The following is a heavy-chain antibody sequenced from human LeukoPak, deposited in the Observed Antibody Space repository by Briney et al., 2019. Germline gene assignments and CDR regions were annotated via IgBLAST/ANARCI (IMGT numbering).Heavy chain of an antibody. CDR3: AKGSSSSWYYYFDY. D-gene: IGHD6-13*01. CDR1: GFTFSSYA. Sequence: GGSLRLSCAASGFTFSSYAMHWVRQAPGKGLEWVSGISWNSGSIGYADSVKGRFTISRDNAKNSLYLQMNSLRAEDTALYYCAKGSSSSWYYYFDYWGQGTLVTVSS. CDR2: ISWNSGSI. V-gene: IGHV3-9*01. J-gene: IGHJ4*02.